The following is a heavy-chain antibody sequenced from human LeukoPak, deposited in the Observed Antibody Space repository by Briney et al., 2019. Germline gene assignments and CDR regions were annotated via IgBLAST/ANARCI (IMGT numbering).Heavy chain of an antibody. Sequence: GASVKVSCRASGYTFTSYAMNWVRQAPGQGLEWMGWINTNTGNPTYAQGFTGRFVFSLDTSVSTAYLQISNLKAEDTAVYYCAREYGSSWPTYYPFDPWGQGTLVTVSS. V-gene: IGHV7-4-1*02. CDR1: GYTFTSYA. CDR3: AREYGSSWPTYYPFDP. J-gene: IGHJ5*02. CDR2: INTNTGNP. D-gene: IGHD6-13*01.